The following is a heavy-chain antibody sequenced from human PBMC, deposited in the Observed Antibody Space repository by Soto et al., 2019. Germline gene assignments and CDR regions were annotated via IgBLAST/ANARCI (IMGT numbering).Heavy chain of an antibody. J-gene: IGHJ6*02. CDR1: GFTFSSYG. D-gene: IGHD2-15*01. Sequence: GGSLRLSCAASGFTFSSYGMHWVRQAPGKGLEWVAVISYDGSNKYYADSVKGQFTISRDNSKNTLYLQMNSLRAEDTAVYYCAKDWSCSGGSCYRPDYYYYYGMDVWGQGTTVTVSS. V-gene: IGHV3-30*18. CDR2: ISYDGSNK. CDR3: AKDWSCSGGSCYRPDYYYYYGMDV.